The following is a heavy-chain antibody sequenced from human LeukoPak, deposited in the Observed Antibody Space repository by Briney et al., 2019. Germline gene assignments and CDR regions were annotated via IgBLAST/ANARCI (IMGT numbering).Heavy chain of an antibody. Sequence: SETLSLTCGVDGGSFSGYDWTWVRQPPGKGLEWIGQINYGGDTNYNPSLKSRVTISVDTSKNQFFLKVTSVTAADTAVYYCARGLGWKVTPMGLFYMDVWGEGATVTVSS. CDR3: ARGLGWKVTPMGLFYMDV. D-gene: IGHD1-1*01. CDR1: GGSFSGYD. V-gene: IGHV4-34*01. J-gene: IGHJ6*03. CDR2: INYGGDT.